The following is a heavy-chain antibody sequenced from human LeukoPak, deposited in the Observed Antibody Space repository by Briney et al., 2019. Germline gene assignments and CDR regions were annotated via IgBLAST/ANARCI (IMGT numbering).Heavy chain of an antibody. CDR3: AREEWSGRYYAGYFDS. Sequence: GGSLRLSCAESGFTFGSYGMHWVRRAPGKGLEWVSVVWYDGSNKYYEDSVKGRFTISRDNSKNTLYLQMNSLRAEDTAVYYCAREEWSGRYYAGYFDSWGQGTLVTVSS. D-gene: IGHD1-26*01. J-gene: IGHJ4*02. CDR1: GFTFGSYG. CDR2: VWYDGSNK. V-gene: IGHV3-33*01.